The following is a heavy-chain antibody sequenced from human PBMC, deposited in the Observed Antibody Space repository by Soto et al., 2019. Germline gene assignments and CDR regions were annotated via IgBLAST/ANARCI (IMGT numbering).Heavy chain of an antibody. CDR3: ARFSPPRKSYDSNPGWFDP. CDR1: GGSISSGGYS. V-gene: IGHV4-30-2*02. J-gene: IGHJ5*02. Sequence: PSETLSLTCAVSGGSISSGGYSWSWIRQPPGKGLEWIGYISPSGSTYYNPSLKSRVTISVDTSTNEFSLSLTSVTAADAAVYFCARFSPPRKSYDSNPGWFDPWGQGIMVTVSS. D-gene: IGHD3-22*01. CDR2: ISPSGST.